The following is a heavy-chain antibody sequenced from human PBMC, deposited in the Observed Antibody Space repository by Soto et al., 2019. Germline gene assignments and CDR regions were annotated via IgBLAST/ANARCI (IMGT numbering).Heavy chain of an antibody. J-gene: IGHJ2*01. CDR3: ARVVAGGKPWYFDL. CDR1: DGSFSGYY. D-gene: IGHD2-15*01. Sequence: QVQLQQWGAGLLKPSETLSLTCAVYDGSFSGYYWSWIRQPPGKGLEWIGEINHSGSTNYNPSLKSRVTISVDTSKNQFSPKLSSVTAADTAVYYCARVVAGGKPWYFDLWGRGTLVTVSS. V-gene: IGHV4-34*01. CDR2: INHSGST.